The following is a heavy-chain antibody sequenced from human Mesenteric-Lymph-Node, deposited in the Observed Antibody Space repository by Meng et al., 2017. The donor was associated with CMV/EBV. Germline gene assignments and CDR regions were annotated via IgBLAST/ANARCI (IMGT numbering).Heavy chain of an antibody. J-gene: IGHJ6*02. CDR3: ARGGGSYYDFWSGFPTEYYYYYGMDV. CDR2: IYYSGST. D-gene: IGHD3-3*01. CDR1: GDSISSYY. Sequence: SETLSLTCNVSGDSISSYYWSWIRQPPGKGLEWIGYIYYSGSTNYNPSLKSRVTISVDTSKNQFFLKLGSVTAADTAVYYCARGGGSYYDFWSGFPTEYYYYYGMDVWGQGTTVTVSS. V-gene: IGHV4-59*01.